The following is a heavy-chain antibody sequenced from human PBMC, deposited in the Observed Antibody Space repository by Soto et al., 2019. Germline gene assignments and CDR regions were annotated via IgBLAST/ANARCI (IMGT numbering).Heavy chain of an antibody. CDR1: GGTFSSYA. Sequence: QVQLVQSGAEVKKPGSSVKVSCKASGGTFSSYAISWVRQAPGQGLEWMGGIIPIFGTANYAQKFQGRVTITADESTRTAYIELSSLRSEDTAVYYCARGYYGLFETIYGMDVWGQGTTVTVSS. V-gene: IGHV1-69*01. CDR2: IIPIFGTA. D-gene: IGHD3-3*01. CDR3: ARGYYGLFETIYGMDV. J-gene: IGHJ6*02.